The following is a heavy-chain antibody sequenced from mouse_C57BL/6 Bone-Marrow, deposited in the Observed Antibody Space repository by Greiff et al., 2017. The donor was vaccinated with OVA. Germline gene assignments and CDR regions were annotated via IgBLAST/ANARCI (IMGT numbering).Heavy chain of an antibody. CDR2: IDPENGDT. CDR3: TTPIYYYGSSLDY. Sequence: DVKLVESGAELVRPGASVKLSCTASGFNIKDDYMHWVKQRPEQGLEWIGWIDPENGDTEYASKFQGKATITADTSSNTAYLQLSSLTSEDTAVYYCTTPIYYYGSSLDYWGQGTTLTVSS. J-gene: IGHJ2*01. CDR1: GFNIKDDY. V-gene: IGHV14-4*01. D-gene: IGHD1-1*01.